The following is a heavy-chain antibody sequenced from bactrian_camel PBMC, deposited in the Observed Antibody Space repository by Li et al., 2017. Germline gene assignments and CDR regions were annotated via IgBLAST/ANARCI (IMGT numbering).Heavy chain of an antibody. CDR3: AADFWCNGWEYRFAY. Sequence: HVQLVESGGGSVQAGGSLRLSCSASGYTHDRYCMAWFRQAPGKEREGIAAIDIDGSTTYAESVKGRFTISKDAAKNTLYLEMHSLKPEDTAAYYCAADFWCNGWEYRFAYRGRGTQVTVS. CDR2: IDIDGST. V-gene: IGHV3S53*01. CDR1: GYTHDRYC. D-gene: IGHD3*01. J-gene: IGHJ4*01.